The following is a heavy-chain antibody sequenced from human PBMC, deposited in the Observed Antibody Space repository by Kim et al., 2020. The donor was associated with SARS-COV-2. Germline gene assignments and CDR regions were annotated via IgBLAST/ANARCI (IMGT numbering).Heavy chain of an antibody. D-gene: IGHD3-16*01. Sequence: DTRYSPALQGQITISAGKSNRTAYLQWTSLKASDTAMYYCAGQGGVGAFDIWGQGTLVTVSS. CDR2: DT. V-gene: IGHV5-51*01. J-gene: IGHJ3*02. CDR3: AGQGGVGAFDI.